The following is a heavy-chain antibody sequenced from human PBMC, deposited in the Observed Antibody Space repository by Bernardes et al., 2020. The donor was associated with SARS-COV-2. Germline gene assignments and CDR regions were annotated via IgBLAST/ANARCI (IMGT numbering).Heavy chain of an antibody. Sequence: SIACSVADGSLNGDYWSWIRQAPNSGLEWIAYLFYNGATNYTPSLGSRVTISVDTSKNQLSLKLTSATAADTAVDFCARMRPGRLLWDYWGQGALVTVSS. J-gene: IGHJ4*02. CDR3: ARMRPGRLLWDY. V-gene: IGHV4-59*12. D-gene: IGHD3-10*01. CDR1: DGSLNGDY. CDR2: LFYNGAT.